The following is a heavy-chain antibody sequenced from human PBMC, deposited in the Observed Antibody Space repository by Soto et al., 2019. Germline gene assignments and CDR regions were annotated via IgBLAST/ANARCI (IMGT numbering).Heavy chain of an antibody. Sequence: SETLSLTCTVSGGSISTYYWSWIRQSPGKGLEWIGYIHYSGNTMYNPSLESRVTMSVDTSKNHFSLQVTSVTAADTAVYFCARSNLGGFNYGYIWGQGAPVTVSS. V-gene: IGHV4-59*01. CDR2: IHYSGNT. CDR1: GGSISTYY. CDR3: ARSNLGGFNYGYI. D-gene: IGHD5-18*01. J-gene: IGHJ4*02.